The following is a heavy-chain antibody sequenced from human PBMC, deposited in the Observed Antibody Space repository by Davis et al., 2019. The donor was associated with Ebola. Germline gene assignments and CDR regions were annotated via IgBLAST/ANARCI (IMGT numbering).Heavy chain of an antibody. Sequence: SVKVSCKASGGTFSSYAISWVRQAPGHALSFFLRIIPIFGTANYAQKFQGRVTITADKSTSTAYMELSSLRSEDTAVYYCARGDGEPYYYGSGLPLDPWGQGTMVTVSS. V-gene: IGHV1-69*06. CDR3: ARGDGEPYYYGSGLPLDP. CDR1: GGTFSSYA. D-gene: IGHD3-10*01. J-gene: IGHJ5*02. CDR2: IIPIFGTA.